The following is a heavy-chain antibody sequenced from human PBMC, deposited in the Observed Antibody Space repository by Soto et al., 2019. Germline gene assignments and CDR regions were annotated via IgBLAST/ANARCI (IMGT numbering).Heavy chain of an antibody. CDR1: GGTFSSYT. D-gene: IGHD2-2*02. J-gene: IGHJ4*02. CDR2: IIPILGIA. Sequence: SVKVSCKASGGTFSSYTISWVRQAPGQGLEWMGRIIPILGIANYAQKFQGRVTITADKSTSTAYMELSSLRSEDTAVYYCARGIPHRHHFDYWGQGTLVTVSS. V-gene: IGHV1-69*02. CDR3: ARGIPHRHHFDY.